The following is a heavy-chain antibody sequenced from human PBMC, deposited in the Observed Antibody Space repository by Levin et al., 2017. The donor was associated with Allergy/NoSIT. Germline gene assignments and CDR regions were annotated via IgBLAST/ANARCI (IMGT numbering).Heavy chain of an antibody. CDR3: ARGYPHPPLPVAGGDDAFDI. D-gene: IGHD6-19*01. CDR1: GGSVSSGSYY. J-gene: IGHJ3*02. CDR2: IYYSGST. V-gene: IGHV4-61*01. Sequence: SETLSLTCTVSGGSVSSGSYYWSWIRQPPGKGLEWIGYIYYSGSTNYNPSLKSRVTISVDTSKNQFSLRLSSVTAADTAVYYCARGYPHPPLPVAGGDDAFDIWGQGTMVTVS.